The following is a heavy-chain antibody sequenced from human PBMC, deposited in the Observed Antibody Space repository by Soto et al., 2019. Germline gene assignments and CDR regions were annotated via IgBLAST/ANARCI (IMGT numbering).Heavy chain of an antibody. D-gene: IGHD2-2*02. CDR1: GGSISSSSYY. Sequence: SETLSLTCTVTGGSISSSSYYWGWIRQPPGKGLEWIGSIYYSGSTYYNPSLKSRVTISVDTSKNQFSLKLSSVTAADTAVYYCARHPVKDTSGGMDVWGQGTTVTVSS. CDR3: ARHPVKDTSGGMDV. V-gene: IGHV4-39*01. J-gene: IGHJ6*02. CDR2: IYYSGST.